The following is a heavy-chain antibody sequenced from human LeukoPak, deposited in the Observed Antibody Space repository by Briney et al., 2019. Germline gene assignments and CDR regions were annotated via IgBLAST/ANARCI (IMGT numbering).Heavy chain of an antibody. Sequence: GGSLRLSCAASGFTFSSYGMHWVRQAPGKGLEWVAVISYDGSNKYYADSVKGRFTISRDNSKNTLYLQMNSLRAEDTAVYYCAKGATYYDILTASDYWGRGTLVTVSS. CDR3: AKGATYYDILTASDY. CDR2: ISYDGSNK. V-gene: IGHV3-30*18. J-gene: IGHJ4*02. D-gene: IGHD3-9*01. CDR1: GFTFSSYG.